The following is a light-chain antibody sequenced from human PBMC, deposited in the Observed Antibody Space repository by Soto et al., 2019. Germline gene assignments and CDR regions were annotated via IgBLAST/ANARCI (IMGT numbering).Light chain of an antibody. V-gene: IGKV3-15*01. Sequence: EIVMTQSPATLSVSPGERATLSCRASQIVSIKLAWYQQKPGQAPRLLIYDASTRATGIPDRFSGGGSGTEFTLTISSLQSEDFVVYYCQQYNSLPPITFGQGTRLEIK. J-gene: IGKJ5*01. CDR1: QIVSIK. CDR3: QQYNSLPPIT. CDR2: DAS.